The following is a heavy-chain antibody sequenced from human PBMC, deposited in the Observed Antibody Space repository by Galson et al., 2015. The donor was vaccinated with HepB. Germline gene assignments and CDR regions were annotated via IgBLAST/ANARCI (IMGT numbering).Heavy chain of an antibody. CDR2: ISYDGSNK. V-gene: IGHV3-30-3*01. D-gene: IGHD6-13*01. J-gene: IGHJ3*02. CDR1: GFTFSSYA. Sequence: SLRLSCAASGFTFSSYAMHWVRQAPGKGLEWVAVISYDGSNKYYADSVKGRFTISRDNSKNTLYLQMNSLRAEDTAVYYCARDSREDAFDIWGQGTMVTVSS. CDR3: ARDSREDAFDI.